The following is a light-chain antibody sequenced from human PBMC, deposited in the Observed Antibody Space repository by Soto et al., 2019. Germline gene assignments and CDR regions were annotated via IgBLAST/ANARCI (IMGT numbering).Light chain of an antibody. CDR2: EGS. Sequence: QSALTQPASVSGSPGQSITISCTGTSSDVGSYNLVSWYQQHPGKAPKLMIYEGSKRPSGVSNRFSGSKSGNTASLTISGLQAEDEADYYCCSYAGSSTHYVFGTGTKVT. CDR3: CSYAGSSTHYV. CDR1: SSDVGSYNL. V-gene: IGLV2-23*01. J-gene: IGLJ1*01.